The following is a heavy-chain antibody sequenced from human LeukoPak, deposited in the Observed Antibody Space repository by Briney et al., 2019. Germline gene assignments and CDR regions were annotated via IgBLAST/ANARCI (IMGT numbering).Heavy chain of an antibody. D-gene: IGHD2-15*01. CDR2: IKQDGSEK. Sequence: GGSLRLSCAASGFTFSSYWMSWVRQAPGKGLEWVANIKQDGSEKYYVDSVKGRFTISRDNSKNTLYLQMNSLRAEDTAVYYCAKGGDIVVVVAATGWFDPWGQGTLVTVSS. J-gene: IGHJ5*02. CDR3: AKGGDIVVVVAATGWFDP. V-gene: IGHV3-7*03. CDR1: GFTFSSYW.